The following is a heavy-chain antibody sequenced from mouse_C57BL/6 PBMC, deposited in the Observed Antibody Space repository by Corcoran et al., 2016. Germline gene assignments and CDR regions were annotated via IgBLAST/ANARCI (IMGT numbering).Heavy chain of an antibody. V-gene: IGHV9-3*01. CDR3: ASGGTYGAFAMDY. J-gene: IGHJ4*01. D-gene: IGHD1-1*02. Sequence: QIQLVQSGPELKKPGETVKISCKASGYTFTTYGMSWVKQAPGKGLKWMGWINTYSGVPTYADDFKGRFAFSLETSASTAYLQINNLKNEDTATYFCASGGTYGAFAMDYWGQGTSVTVSS. CDR2: INTYSGVP. CDR1: GYTFTTYG.